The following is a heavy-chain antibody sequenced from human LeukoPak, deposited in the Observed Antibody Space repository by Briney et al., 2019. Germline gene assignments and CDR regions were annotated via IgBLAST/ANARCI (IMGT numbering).Heavy chain of an antibody. CDR2: IYYSGST. D-gene: IGHD6-19*01. J-gene: IGHJ5*02. CDR3: AREPPGRSADGNWFDP. V-gene: IGHV4-39*07. Sequence: SETLSLTCTVSGGSISSSSYYWGWIRQPPGKGLEWIGSIYYSGSTYYNPSLKSRVTISVDTSKNQFSLKLSSVTAADTAVYYCAREPPGRSADGNWFDPWGQGTLVTVSS. CDR1: GGSISSSSYY.